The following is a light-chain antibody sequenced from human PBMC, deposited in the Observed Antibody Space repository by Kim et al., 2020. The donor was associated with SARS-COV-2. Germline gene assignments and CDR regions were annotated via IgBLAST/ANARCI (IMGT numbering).Light chain of an antibody. J-gene: IGKJ2*01. CDR3: QQSGGSPKYT. CDR2: AAS. CDR1: QSVSSNS. Sequence: SPGGRVTLSCRASQSVSSNSLAWYQQKPGQAPRLLFYAASTRATGIPDRFSGSGSGTDFTLSISRLEPEDSAVYYCQQSGGSPKYTFGQGTRLEI. V-gene: IGKV3-20*01.